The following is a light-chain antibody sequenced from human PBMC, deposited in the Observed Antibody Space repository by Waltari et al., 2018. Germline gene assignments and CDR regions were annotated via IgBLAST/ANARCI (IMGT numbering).Light chain of an antibody. V-gene: IGKV3-11*01. CDR1: QSVSSY. CDR3: QVRSNWRIT. J-gene: IGKJ5*01. CDR2: DAS. Sequence: EIVLTQSPATLSLSPGETTTLSCRASQSVSSYLAWYQHKPGQAPRLLIYDASNRATGIPARFSGSGSGTDFTLTISSLEPEDFAVYYCQVRSNWRITFGQGTRLEIK.